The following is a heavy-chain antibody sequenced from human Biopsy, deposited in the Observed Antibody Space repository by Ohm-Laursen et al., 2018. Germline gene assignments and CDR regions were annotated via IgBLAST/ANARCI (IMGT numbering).Heavy chain of an antibody. V-gene: IGHV4-59*01. CDR2: FRFEDRT. CDR3: ALGGGSYVNFDY. Sequence: TLSLTCAVSGGSISNYFWTWIRQPPGKGLEWIGYFRFEDRTSYNSSLKSRVTISADTSKNQFSLRLSSVTAADTAVYYCALGGGSYVNFDYWGQGTLVTVFS. CDR1: GGSISNYF. D-gene: IGHD1-26*01. J-gene: IGHJ4*02.